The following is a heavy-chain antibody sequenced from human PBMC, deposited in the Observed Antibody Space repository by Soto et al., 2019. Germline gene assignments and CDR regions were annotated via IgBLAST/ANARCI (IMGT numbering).Heavy chain of an antibody. D-gene: IGHD5-12*01. Sequence: QVTLKESGPVLVKPTETLTLTCTVSGFSLSNARMGVSWIRQPPGKALEWLAHIFSNDEKSYSTSLKSGLTISKDTSKSQVVLTMTNMDPVDTATYYCARTLPLSGYDEYNWFDPWGQGTLVTVSS. CDR2: IFSNDEK. J-gene: IGHJ5*02. CDR1: GFSLSNARMG. CDR3: ARTLPLSGYDEYNWFDP. V-gene: IGHV2-26*01.